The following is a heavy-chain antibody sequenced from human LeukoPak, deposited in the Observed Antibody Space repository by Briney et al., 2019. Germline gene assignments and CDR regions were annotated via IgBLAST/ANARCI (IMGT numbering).Heavy chain of an antibody. J-gene: IGHJ5*02. CDR1: GGSISSHY. CDR3: ARSVSEGPGTKYNWFDP. V-gene: IGHV4-59*11. D-gene: IGHD3-10*01. Sequence: SETLSLTCTVSGGSISSHYWSWIRQPPGKGLEWIGYIYYSGSTNYNPSLKSRVTISVDTSKNQFSLKLSSVTAADTAVYYCARSVSEGPGTKYNWFDPWGQEPWSPSPQ. CDR2: IYYSGST.